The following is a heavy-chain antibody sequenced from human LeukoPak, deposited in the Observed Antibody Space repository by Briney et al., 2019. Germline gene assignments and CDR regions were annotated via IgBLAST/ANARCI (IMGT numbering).Heavy chain of an antibody. CDR3: ARGGPLARTTDY. CDR2: INTDGSST. CDR1: GFTFSSYW. J-gene: IGHJ4*02. Sequence: GGSLRLSCAASGFTFSSYWMHWVRQAPGKGLVWVSHINTDGSSTTYADSVKGRFTISRDNAKKTRYLQMNSLRAEDTAVYYCARGGPLARTTDYWGQGTLVTVSS. V-gene: IGHV3-74*01. D-gene: IGHD1-1*01.